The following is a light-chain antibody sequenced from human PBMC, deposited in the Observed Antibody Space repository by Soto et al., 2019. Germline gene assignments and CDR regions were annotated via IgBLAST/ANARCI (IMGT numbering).Light chain of an antibody. J-gene: IGKJ2*03. V-gene: IGKV1-39*01. CDR2: SAS. Sequence: DIPMTQSPSSVSASVGDTVTITCRASEDINVYLNWYQQKPGEVPKLLIYSASTLHSGVPSRFSGSGCETDFTPTIRSLKPEDVATYYCQHGYVARYSFGQGTKVDI. CDR3: QHGYVARYS. CDR1: EDINVY.